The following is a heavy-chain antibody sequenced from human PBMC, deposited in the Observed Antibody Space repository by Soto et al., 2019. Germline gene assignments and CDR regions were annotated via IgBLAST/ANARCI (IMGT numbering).Heavy chain of an antibody. J-gene: IGHJ5*02. D-gene: IGHD2-2*01. CDR2: IYYSGST. CDR3: ARTSRRENWFDP. CDR1: GDSVSSGAYY. Sequence: SETLSLTCSVSGDSVSSGAYYWSWIRQPPGKGLEWIGYIYYSGSTNYNPSLKSRVTISVDTSKNQFSLKLSSVTAADTAVYYCARTSRRENWFDPWGQGTLVTVSS. V-gene: IGHV4-61*08.